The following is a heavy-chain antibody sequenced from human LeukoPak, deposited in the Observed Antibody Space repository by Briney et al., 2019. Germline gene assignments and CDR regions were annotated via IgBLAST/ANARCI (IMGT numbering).Heavy chain of an antibody. CDR2: IIPIFGTA. J-gene: IGHJ4*02. D-gene: IGHD3-10*01. Sequence: ASVKVSCKASGGTFSSYAISWVRQAPGQGLEWMGGIIPIFGTANYAQKFQGRVTITADESTSTAYMELSSLRSEDTAVYYCAATMVRGVIIPYYFDYWGREPWAPSPQ. CDR3: AATMVRGVIIPYYFDY. V-gene: IGHV1-69*13. CDR1: GGTFSSYA.